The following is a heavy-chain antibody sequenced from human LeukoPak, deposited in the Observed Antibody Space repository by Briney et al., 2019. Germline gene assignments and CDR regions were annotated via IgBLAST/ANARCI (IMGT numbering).Heavy chain of an antibody. D-gene: IGHD5-24*01. CDR3: ARAGWLQYYYFDY. CDR2: IKEDGSEK. CDR1: GFTFSSYW. Sequence: GGSLRLSCAASGFTFSSYWMSWVRQAPGKGLEWVANIKEDGSEKFHVGSVRGRFTISRDNAKNSLYLQMNSLRAEDTAVYYCARAGWLQYYYFDYWGQGTLVTVSS. J-gene: IGHJ4*01. V-gene: IGHV3-7*03.